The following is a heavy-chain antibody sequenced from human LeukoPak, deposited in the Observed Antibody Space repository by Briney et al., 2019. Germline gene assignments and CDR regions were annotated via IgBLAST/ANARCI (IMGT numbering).Heavy chain of an antibody. CDR2: ISGSGGST. CDR3: AKDSWGIYSSSWYFDY. V-gene: IGHV3-23*01. D-gene: IGHD6-13*01. Sequence: GGSLRLSCAASGFTFSSYGMSWVRQAPGKGLEWVSAISGSGGSTYYADSVKGRFTISRDNSKNTLYLQMNSLRAEDTAVYYCAKDSWGIYSSSWYFDYWGQGTLVTVSS. CDR1: GFTFSSYG. J-gene: IGHJ4*02.